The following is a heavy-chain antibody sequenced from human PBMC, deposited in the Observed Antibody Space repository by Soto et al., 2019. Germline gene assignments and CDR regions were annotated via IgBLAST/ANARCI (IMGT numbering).Heavy chain of an antibody. V-gene: IGHV3-73*01. J-gene: IGHJ6*02. D-gene: IGHD3-10*01. CDR1: GFTLSGSD. CDR3: SRHQEGRSMVFYGMDV. Sequence: GGALRLSCAASGFTLSGSDIHWVRQASGKGLEWVGRIRTKSNNFATSYAESVRGRFTISRDDSDNTASLQMSSLKTEDTAIYYCSRHQEGRSMVFYGMDVWGQGTTVTVSS. CDR2: IRTKSNNFAT.